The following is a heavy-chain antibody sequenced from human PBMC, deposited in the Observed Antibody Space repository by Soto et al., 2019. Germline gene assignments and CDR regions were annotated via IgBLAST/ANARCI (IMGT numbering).Heavy chain of an antibody. J-gene: IGHJ5*02. CDR2: VSGSGGST. CDR1: GFTFSSYA. V-gene: IGHV3-23*01. D-gene: IGHD6-13*01. Sequence: PGESLKISCAASGFTFSSYAMGWVRQAPGKGLEWVSAVSGSGGSTYYADSVKGRFTISRDNSKNTLYLQMNSLRAEDTAVYYCASGKQQLDPWFDPWGQGTLVTVSS. CDR3: ASGKQQLDPWFDP.